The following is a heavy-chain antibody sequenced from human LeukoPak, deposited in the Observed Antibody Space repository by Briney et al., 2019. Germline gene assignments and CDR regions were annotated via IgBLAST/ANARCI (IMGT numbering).Heavy chain of an antibody. CDR3: ARSGKSGYVYY. J-gene: IGHJ4*02. V-gene: IGHV4-59*01. CDR2: IYYSGST. Sequence: ASETLSLTCTGSGGSISSYYWSWIRQPPAKGLEWIGYIYYSGSTNYNPSLKSRVTISVDTSKNQFSLKLSSVTAADTAVYYCARSGKSGYVYYWGQGTLVTVSS. CDR1: GGSISSYY. D-gene: IGHD6-25*01.